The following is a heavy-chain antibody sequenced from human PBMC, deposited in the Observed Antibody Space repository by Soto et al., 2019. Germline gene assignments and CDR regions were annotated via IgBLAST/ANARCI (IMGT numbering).Heavy chain of an antibody. CDR2: IYYSGST. CDR1: GGSVSSGSYY. CDR3: ARDTYDFWSGYPPPQHDKNNWFDP. J-gene: IGHJ5*02. D-gene: IGHD3-3*01. V-gene: IGHV4-61*01. Sequence: QVHLQESGPGLVKPSETLSLTCTVSGGSVSSGSYYWSWIRQPPGKGLEWIGYIYYSGSTNYNPSLQSRVPISVDTSKNQFSLKLSIVTAADTAVYYCARDTYDFWSGYPPPQHDKNNWFDPWGQGTLVTVSS.